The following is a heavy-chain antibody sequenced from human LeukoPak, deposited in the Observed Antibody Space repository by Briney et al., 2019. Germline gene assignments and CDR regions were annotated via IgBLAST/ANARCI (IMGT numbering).Heavy chain of an antibody. Sequence: GASVKVSCKASGYTFTSYYMHWVRRAPGQGLEWMGIISPSGGSTSYAQKFQGRVTMTRDTSTSTVYMELSSLRSEDTAVYYCAREGSYCSSTSCEEGWFDPWGQGTLVTVSS. CDR2: ISPSGGST. CDR1: GYTFTSYY. CDR3: AREGSYCSSTSCEEGWFDP. D-gene: IGHD2-2*01. J-gene: IGHJ5*02. V-gene: IGHV1-46*01.